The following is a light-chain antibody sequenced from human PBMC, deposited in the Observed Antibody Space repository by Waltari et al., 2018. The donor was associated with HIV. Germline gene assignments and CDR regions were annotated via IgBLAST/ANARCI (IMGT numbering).Light chain of an antibody. CDR2: DLT. Sequence: PGQSVTISCTGTSSDVGGYNYVSWYQQLPGKAPKLMIYDLTERPAGVPDRFSGSKSGNTASLTISGLQAEDEADYYCCAFAGSYTWLFGGGTKLTVL. CDR3: CAFAGSYTWL. J-gene: IGLJ2*01. CDR1: SSDVGGYNY. V-gene: IGLV2-11*01.